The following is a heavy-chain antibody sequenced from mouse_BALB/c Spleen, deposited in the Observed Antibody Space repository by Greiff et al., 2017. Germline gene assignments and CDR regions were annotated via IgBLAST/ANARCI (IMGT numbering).Heavy chain of an antibody. CDR1: GFSLTGYG. CDR3: AREGGRGYFDY. CDR2: IWGDGST. J-gene: IGHJ2*01. Sequence: VQRVESGPGLVAPSQSLSITCTVSGFSLTGYGVNWVRQPPGKGLEWLGMIWGDGSTDYNSALKSRLSISKDNSKSQVFLKMNSLQTDDTARYYCAREGGRGYFDYWGQGTTLTVSS. V-gene: IGHV2-6-7*01. D-gene: IGHD3-3*01.